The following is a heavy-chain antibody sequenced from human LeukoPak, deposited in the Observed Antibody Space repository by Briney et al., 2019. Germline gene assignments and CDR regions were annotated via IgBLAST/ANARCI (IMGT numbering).Heavy chain of an antibody. CDR3: AEDGLKVVAATVDAFDI. J-gene: IGHJ3*02. CDR2: MNNGPGAT. Sequence: PGGSLRLSCAASGFSFSTSPMSWVRQPPGKGLEWVSAMNNGPGATFYRDSVRGRFTISRDNSKNTLYLQMNSLRAEDTAVYYCAEDGLKVVAATVDAFDIWGQGTMVTVSS. D-gene: IGHD2-15*01. V-gene: IGHV3-23*01. CDR1: GFSFSTSP.